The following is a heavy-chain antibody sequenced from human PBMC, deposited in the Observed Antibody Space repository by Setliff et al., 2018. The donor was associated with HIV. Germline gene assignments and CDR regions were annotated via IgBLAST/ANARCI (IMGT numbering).Heavy chain of an antibody. V-gene: IGHV3-48*01. CDR3: AREDQLLSGDYYYYGMDV. CDR2: ISSTSTTI. Sequence: GGSLRLSCAASGFTFSSYSMNWVRQAPGKGLEWISYISSTSTTIYYADSVKGRFTISRDNAKNSLYLEMNSLRVEDTAVYYCAREDQLLSGDYYYYGMDVWGQGTTVTVSS. J-gene: IGHJ6*02. D-gene: IGHD2-2*01. CDR1: GFTFSSYS.